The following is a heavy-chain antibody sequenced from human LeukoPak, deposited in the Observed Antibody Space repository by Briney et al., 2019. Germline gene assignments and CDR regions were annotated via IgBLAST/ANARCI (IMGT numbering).Heavy chain of an antibody. CDR3: GKGGGGGDGEFDS. D-gene: IGHD3-10*01. J-gene: IGHJ4*02. CDR1: EFTFGIYA. Sequence: PGRSLRLSCAASEFTFGIYAMHWVRQAPGKGLEWVADISYDGSKKYYADSVEGRFTISRDNFKNTLYLLMNSLRVEDTAVYYCGKGGGGGDGEFDSWGQGTLVTVSS. CDR2: ISYDGSKK. V-gene: IGHV3-30-3*02.